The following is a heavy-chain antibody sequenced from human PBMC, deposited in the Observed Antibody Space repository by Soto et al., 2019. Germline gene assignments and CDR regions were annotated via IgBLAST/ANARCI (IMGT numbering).Heavy chain of an antibody. J-gene: IGHJ4*02. CDR3: ARDEVDDSSGYYDVNY. Sequence: QVHLVQSGAEVKKPGSSVRVSCKASGGTYRNYAVNWVRQAPGQGLEWMGGIIPISGTTNYAQKFQGRVTITAEESTSTSYMELRRLRSEDTAVYFCARDEVDDSSGYYDVNYWGQGTLVTVSS. CDR1: GGTYRNYA. D-gene: IGHD3-22*01. CDR2: IIPISGTT. V-gene: IGHV1-69*01.